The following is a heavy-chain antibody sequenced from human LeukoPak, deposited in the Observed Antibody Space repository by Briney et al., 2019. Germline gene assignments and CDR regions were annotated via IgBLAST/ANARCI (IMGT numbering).Heavy chain of an antibody. CDR3: ARRRVRGVITHIHDFDY. J-gene: IGHJ4*02. V-gene: IGHV3-30-3*01. Sequence: QPGGSLRLSCAASGFTFSSYAMHWVRQAPGKGLEWVAVISYDGSNKYYADSVKGRFTISRDNSKNTLYLQMNSLRAEDTAVYYCARRRVRGVITHIHDFDYWGQGTLVTVSS. CDR2: ISYDGSNK. CDR1: GFTFSSYA. D-gene: IGHD3-10*01.